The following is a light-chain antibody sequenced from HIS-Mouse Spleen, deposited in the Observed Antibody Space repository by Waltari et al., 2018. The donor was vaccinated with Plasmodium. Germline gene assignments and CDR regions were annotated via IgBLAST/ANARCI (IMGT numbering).Light chain of an antibody. CDR2: DVS. V-gene: IGLV2-14*03. CDR3: SSYTSSSTRV. CDR1: RRDVGGYNY. Sequence: QSALTQPASVSGSPGQSTTISCTGPRRDVGGYNYVSWYQQHPGKAPKLMLYDVSNRPSGVSNRFSGSKSGNTASLTISGLQAEDEADYYCSSYTSSSTRVFGGGTKLTVL. J-gene: IGLJ3*02.